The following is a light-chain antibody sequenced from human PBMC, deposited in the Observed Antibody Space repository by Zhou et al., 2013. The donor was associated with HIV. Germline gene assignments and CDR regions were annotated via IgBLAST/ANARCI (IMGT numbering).Light chain of an antibody. CDR1: QGISNW. Sequence: DIQMTQSPSTLSASVGDRVTITCRASQGISNWLTWYQQKPGKAPKLLIYKASSLESGVPPRFSGSGSRTEFTLTISSLQPDDFATYYCQQYQSYSPYTFGQGTKLEIK. CDR3: QQYQSYSPYT. J-gene: IGKJ2*01. CDR2: KAS. V-gene: IGKV1-5*03.